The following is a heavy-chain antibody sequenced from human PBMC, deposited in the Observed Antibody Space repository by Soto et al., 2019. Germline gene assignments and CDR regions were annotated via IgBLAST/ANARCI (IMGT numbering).Heavy chain of an antibody. Sequence: VSGGSISGHYWTWIRQSPGKGLEWIGYIFYSGSTNYNPSLKSRVTISVDTSKNQFSLKMSSVTAADTAVYYCARVGSSGWSPDYWGRGTLVTVSS. V-gene: IGHV4-59*11. CDR3: ARVGSSGWSPDY. CDR2: IFYSGST. CDR1: GGSISGHY. J-gene: IGHJ4*02. D-gene: IGHD6-19*01.